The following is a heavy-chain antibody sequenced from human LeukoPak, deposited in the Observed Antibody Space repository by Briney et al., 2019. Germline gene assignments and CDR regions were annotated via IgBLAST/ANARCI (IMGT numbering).Heavy chain of an antibody. D-gene: IGHD3-10*01. V-gene: IGHV3-30*18. CDR3: AKPLTYYYDSGNFYNGPFFDY. CDR1: GFSFSNYE. Sequence: GGSPRLSCAASGFSFSNYEMDWVRQAPGKGLEWVALISFDGSAKYYADSVKGRFTISRDNSKNTLYLQMNSLRAEDTAVYYCAKPLTYYYDSGNFYNGPFFDYWGQGTLVTVSS. J-gene: IGHJ4*02. CDR2: ISFDGSAK.